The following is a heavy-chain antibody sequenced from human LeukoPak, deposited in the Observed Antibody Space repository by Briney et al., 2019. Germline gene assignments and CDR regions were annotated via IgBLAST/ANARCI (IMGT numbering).Heavy chain of an antibody. J-gene: IGHJ5*02. CDR3: AREGGYSSSWYSIYWFDP. CDR1: GGSFSGYY. Sequence: PSETLSLTCAVYGGSFSGYYWSWIRQPPGKGLEWIGEINHSGSTNYNPSLKSRVTISVDTSKNQFSLKLSSVTAADTAVYYCAREGGYSSSWYSIYWFDPWGQGTLVTVSS. V-gene: IGHV4-34*01. CDR2: INHSGST. D-gene: IGHD6-13*01.